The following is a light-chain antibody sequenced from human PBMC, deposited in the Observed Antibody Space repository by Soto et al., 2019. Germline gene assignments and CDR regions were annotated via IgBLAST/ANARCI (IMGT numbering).Light chain of an antibody. J-gene: IGKJ1*01. Sequence: DIKMTLSPYSLSALLGDRVTITGRASQSISSYLNWYQQKPGKAPKLLIYAASSLQSGVPSRFSGSGSGTDFTLTISSLQPEDFATYYCQQSYSTPWTFGQGTKVDIK. CDR2: AAS. V-gene: IGKV1-39*01. CDR1: QSISSY. CDR3: QQSYSTPWT.